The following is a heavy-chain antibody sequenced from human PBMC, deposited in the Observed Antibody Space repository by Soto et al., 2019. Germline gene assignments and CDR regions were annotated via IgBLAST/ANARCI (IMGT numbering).Heavy chain of an antibody. CDR2: IWYDGSNK. Sequence: QVQLVESGGGVVQSGRSLRLSCAASGFTFSSYGMHWVRQAPGKGLEWVAVIWYDGSNKYYADSVKGRFTISRDNSKNTLYLQMNSLRAEDTAVYYCARDLGVDIVATMGYWGQGTLVTVSS. CDR3: ARDLGVDIVATMGY. V-gene: IGHV3-33*01. D-gene: IGHD5-12*01. J-gene: IGHJ4*02. CDR1: GFTFSSYG.